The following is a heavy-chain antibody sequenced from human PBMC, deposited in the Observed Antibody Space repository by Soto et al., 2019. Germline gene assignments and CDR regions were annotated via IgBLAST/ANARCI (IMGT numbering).Heavy chain of an antibody. CDR1: GFTFSSYS. V-gene: IGHV3-7*04. CDR2: IKQDGSEK. CDR3: ARARGPLRFYYYYGMDV. D-gene: IGHD3-10*01. J-gene: IGHJ6*02. Sequence: GGSLRLSCAASGFTFSSYSMSWVRQAPGKGLEWVANIKQDGSEKYYVDSVKGRFTISRDNAKNSLYLQMNSLRAEDTAVYYCARARGPLRFYYYYGMDVWGQGTTVTVSS.